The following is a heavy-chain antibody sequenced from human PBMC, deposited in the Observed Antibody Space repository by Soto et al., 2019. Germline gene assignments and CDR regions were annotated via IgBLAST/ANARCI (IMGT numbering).Heavy chain of an antibody. D-gene: IGHD1-26*01. Sequence: EVQLLESGGGLVQPGGSLRLSCAASGFTFSSYAMSWVRQAPGKGLEWVSAISGSGGSTYCADSVKGRFTISRDNSKNTLYLQMNSLRAEDTAVYYCAKRTGATTYYFDYWGQGTLVTVSS. CDR3: AKRTGATTYYFDY. J-gene: IGHJ4*02. CDR2: ISGSGGST. CDR1: GFTFSSYA. V-gene: IGHV3-23*01.